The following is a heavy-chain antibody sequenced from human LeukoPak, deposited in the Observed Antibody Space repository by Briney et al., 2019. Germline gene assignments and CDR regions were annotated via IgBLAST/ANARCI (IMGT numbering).Heavy chain of an antibody. CDR1: GFTFSSYA. Sequence: GGSLRLSCAASGFTFSSYAMSWVRQAPGKGLEWVSAISGSGGSTYYADSAKGGFTISRDNPKNTLYLQMNSLRAEDTAVYYCAKNMRNLKRELLWFGELSFDYWGQGTLVTVSS. CDR2: ISGSGGST. D-gene: IGHD3-10*01. J-gene: IGHJ4*02. V-gene: IGHV3-23*01. CDR3: AKNMRNLKRELLWFGELSFDY.